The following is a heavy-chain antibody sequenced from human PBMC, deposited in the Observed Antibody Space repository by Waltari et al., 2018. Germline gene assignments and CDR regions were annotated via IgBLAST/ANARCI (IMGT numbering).Heavy chain of an antibody. CDR2: TIPIFGTA. D-gene: IGHD3-3*01. CDR3: ASTGGELRFLEWLPPGY. V-gene: IGHV1-69*05. Sequence: QVQLVQSGAEVKKPGSSVKVSCKASGGTFSSYALSWVRQAPGQGLEWLGGTIPIFGTANDERRVQGRVTITKDESTSTANMERGSVRAEDTAVYDCASTGGELRFLEWLPPGYWGQGTLVTVSS. J-gene: IGHJ4*02. CDR1: GGTFSSYA.